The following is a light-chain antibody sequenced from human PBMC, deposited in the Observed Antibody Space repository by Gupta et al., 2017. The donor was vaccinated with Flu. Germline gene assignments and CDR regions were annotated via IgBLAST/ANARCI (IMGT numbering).Light chain of an antibody. CDR2: FDN. CDR3: QYYDKSDPGV. V-gene: IGLV6-57*03. CDR1: SGSIASNF. J-gene: IGLJ3*02. Sequence: NFMLTQPHSVSESPGKTVTIACTRSSGSIASNFVQCYHQRPGSDPPTVIEFDNQRRYAVHPRFSCDTNSAYTSALTNSWGEEVDDEAYYYYQYYDKSDPGVFGGGTKITVL.